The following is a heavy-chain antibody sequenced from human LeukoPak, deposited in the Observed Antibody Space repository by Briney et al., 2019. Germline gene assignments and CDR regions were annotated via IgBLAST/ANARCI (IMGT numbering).Heavy chain of an antibody. Sequence: PGGSLRLSCTASGFSFSDNFMGWMRQAPGKGLEWVSYISSRGDTIHYSDAVKGRFSISRDNCKRSLYLQMNRLRIDDTAVYYCARGGYGWTFNHWGQGTLVSVSS. J-gene: IGHJ5*02. CDR3: ARGGYGWTFNH. V-gene: IGHV3-11*01. CDR2: ISSRGDTI. CDR1: GFSFSDNF. D-gene: IGHD5-18*01.